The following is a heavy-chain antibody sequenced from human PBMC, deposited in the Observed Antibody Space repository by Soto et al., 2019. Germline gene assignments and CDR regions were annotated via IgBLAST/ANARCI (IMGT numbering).Heavy chain of an antibody. CDR2: IYYSGST. D-gene: IGHD3-3*01. CDR3: ARGLSGRYDFWSGYSDYYYYYMDV. J-gene: IGHJ6*03. Sequence: SETLFLTCTVSGGSISSSSYYWGWIRQPPGKGLEWIGSIYYSGSTYYNPSLKSRVIISVDTSKNQFSLKLSSVTAADTAVYYCARGLSGRYDFWSGYSDYYYYYMDVWGKGTTVTVSS. CDR1: GGSISSSSYY. V-gene: IGHV4-39*01.